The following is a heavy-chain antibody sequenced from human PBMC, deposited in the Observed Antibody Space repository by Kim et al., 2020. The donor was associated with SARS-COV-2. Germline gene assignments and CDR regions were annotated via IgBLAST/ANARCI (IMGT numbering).Heavy chain of an antibody. D-gene: IGHD1-7*01. Sequence: GGSLRLSCAASGFTFSSYSMNWVRQAPGKGLEWVSYISSSSSTIYYADSVKGRFTISRDNAKNSLYLQMNSLRDEDMAVYYCARGITGTTGRWFDPWGQGNPVTVSS. CDR3: ARGITGTTGRWFDP. J-gene: IGHJ5*02. CDR1: GFTFSSYS. V-gene: IGHV3-48*02. CDR2: ISSSSSTI.